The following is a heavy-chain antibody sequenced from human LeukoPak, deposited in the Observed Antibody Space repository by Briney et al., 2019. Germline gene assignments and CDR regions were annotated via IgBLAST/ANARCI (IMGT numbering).Heavy chain of an antibody. V-gene: IGHV4-39*07. CDR3: ATYYYGSGSYDWFDP. CDR1: GGSISSSSYY. J-gene: IGHJ5*02. CDR2: INHSGST. D-gene: IGHD3-10*01. Sequence: SETLSLTCTVSGGSISSSSYYWGWIRQPPGKGLEWIGEINHSGSTNYNPSLKSRVTISVDTSKNQFSLKLSSVTAADTAVYYCATYYYGSGSYDWFDPWGQGTLVTVSS.